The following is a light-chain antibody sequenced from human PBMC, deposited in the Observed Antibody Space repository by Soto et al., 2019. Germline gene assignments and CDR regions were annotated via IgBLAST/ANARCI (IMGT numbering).Light chain of an antibody. V-gene: IGKV3-15*01. CDR3: QQRSNWIT. J-gene: IGKJ5*01. CDR1: QSVSSN. Sequence: EIVKTQSPATLSVSPGERATLSCRASQSVSSNLAWYQQKPGQAPRLLIYGASTRATGIPARFSGSGSGTGFTLTISSLQSEDFAVYYCQQRSNWITFGQGTRLDI. CDR2: GAS.